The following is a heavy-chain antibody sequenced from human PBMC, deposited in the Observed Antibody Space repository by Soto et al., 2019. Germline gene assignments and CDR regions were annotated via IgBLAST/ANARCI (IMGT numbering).Heavy chain of an antibody. J-gene: IGHJ6*03. CDR3: ARGLRVAGPRRDYYCYMDV. CDR2: INHSGST. Sequence: PSETLSLTCAVYGGSFSGYYWSWIRQPPGKGLEWIGEINHSGSTNYNPSLKSRVTISVDTSKNRFSLKLSSVTAADTAVYYCARGLRVAGPRRDYYCYMDVWGKGTTVTVSS. D-gene: IGHD6-19*01. CDR1: GGSFSGYY. V-gene: IGHV4-34*01.